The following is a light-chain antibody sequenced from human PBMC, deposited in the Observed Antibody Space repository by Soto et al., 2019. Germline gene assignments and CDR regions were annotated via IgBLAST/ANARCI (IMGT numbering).Light chain of an antibody. CDR2: HVS. V-gene: IGLV2-14*01. CDR3: YSYTTSSTYV. CDR1: SSDVGAYNY. Sequence: QSVLTQPASVSGSPGQSITISCTGTSSDVGAYNYVSWYQQHPAKIPKLMIYHVSNRPSGVSDRFSGSKSGNTASLTISGLQAEDAADYYCYSYTTSSTYVFGTGTKVTVL. J-gene: IGLJ1*01.